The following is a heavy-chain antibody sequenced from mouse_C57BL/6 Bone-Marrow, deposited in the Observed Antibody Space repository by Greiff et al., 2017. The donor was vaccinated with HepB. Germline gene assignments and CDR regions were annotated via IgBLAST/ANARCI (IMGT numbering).Heavy chain of an antibody. CDR3: VRPYSSGYAIDY. CDR1: GFSFNTYA. J-gene: IGHJ4*01. CDR2: IRSKSNNYAT. V-gene: IGHV10-1*01. Sequence: EVMLVESGGGLVQPKGSLKLSCAASGFSFNTYAMNWVRQAPGKGLEWVARIRSKSNNYATYYADSVKDRFTISRDDSESMLYLQMNNLKTEDTAMYYCVRPYSSGYAIDYWGQGTSVTVSS. D-gene: IGHD3-2*02.